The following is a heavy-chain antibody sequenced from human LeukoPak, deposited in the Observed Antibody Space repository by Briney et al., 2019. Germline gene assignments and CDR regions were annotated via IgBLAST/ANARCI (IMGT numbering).Heavy chain of an antibody. CDR3: ASAKEVEELVHYYFDY. CDR2: IIPIFGTA. CDR1: GGTFSSYA. V-gene: IGHV1-69*13. J-gene: IGHJ4*02. Sequence: ASVKVSCKASGGTFSSYAISWVRQAPGQGLEWMGGIIPIFGTANYAQKFQGRVTITADESTSTAYMELSSLRSEDTAVYYCASAKEVEELVHYYFDYWGQGTLVTVSS. D-gene: IGHD6-6*01.